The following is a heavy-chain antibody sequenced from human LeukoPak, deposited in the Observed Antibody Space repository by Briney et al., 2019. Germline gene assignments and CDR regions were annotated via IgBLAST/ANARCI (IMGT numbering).Heavy chain of an antibody. CDR1: GFTFSVYG. Sequence: GRSLRLSCAASGFTFSVYGMRWVRQSPDKGLEWVAVISYDGSNKYYADSVKGRFTITRDNSKNTMYLQMNSLRAEDTAMYYCAKDGSGLTYYFDQWGQGTLVTVSS. CDR3: AKDGSGLTYYFDQ. D-gene: IGHD5-12*01. V-gene: IGHV3-30*18. J-gene: IGHJ4*02. CDR2: ISYDGSNK.